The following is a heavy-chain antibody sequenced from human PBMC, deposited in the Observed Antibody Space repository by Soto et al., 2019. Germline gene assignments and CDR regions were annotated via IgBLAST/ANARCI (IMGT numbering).Heavy chain of an antibody. CDR1: GFTFSSYS. CDR2: ISSSSSTI. Sequence: GGSLRLSCAASGFTFSSYSMNWVRQAPGKGLEWVSYISSSSSTIYYADSVKGRFTISRDNAKNSLYLQMNSLRAEDTAVYYCARDPAADGYYGMDVWGQGTTVTVSS. D-gene: IGHD6-13*01. CDR3: ARDPAADGYYGMDV. J-gene: IGHJ6*02. V-gene: IGHV3-48*04.